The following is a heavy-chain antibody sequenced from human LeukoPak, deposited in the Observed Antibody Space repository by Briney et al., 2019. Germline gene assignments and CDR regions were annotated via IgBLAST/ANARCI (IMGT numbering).Heavy chain of an antibody. CDR1: GFTFSSYG. Sequence: PGRSLRLSCAASGFTFSSYGMHWVRQAPGKGLEWVAVISYDGSNKYYADSVKGRFTISRDNSKNTLYLQMNSLRAEDTAVYYCAKDRSRAKYYFDYWGQGTLVTVSS. J-gene: IGHJ4*02. D-gene: IGHD3-10*01. V-gene: IGHV3-30*18. CDR2: ISYDGSNK. CDR3: AKDRSRAKYYFDY.